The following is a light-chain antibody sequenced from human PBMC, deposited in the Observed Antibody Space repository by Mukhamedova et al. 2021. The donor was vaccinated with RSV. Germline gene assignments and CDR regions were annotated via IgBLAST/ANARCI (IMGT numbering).Light chain of an antibody. V-gene: IGKV3-20*01. Sequence: RASQSVSSNQLSWYQQKPGQAPRLLIYGASSRATGIPDRFSGSGSGTDFTLIISRLEPEDFALYYCQQYASSPRTFGQGTKVEIK. J-gene: IGKJ1*01. CDR3: QQYASSPRT. CDR1: QSVSSNQ. CDR2: GAS.